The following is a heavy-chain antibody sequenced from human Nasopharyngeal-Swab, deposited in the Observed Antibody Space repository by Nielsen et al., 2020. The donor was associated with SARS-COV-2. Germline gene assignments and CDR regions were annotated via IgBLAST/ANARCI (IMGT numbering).Heavy chain of an antibody. CDR1: GFTFSSYA. CDR3: AKDEEAVARDY. Sequence: GESLKISCAASGFTFSSYAMSWVRQAPGKGLEWVSAISGSGGSTYYADSVKGRFTISRDNSKNPLYLQMNSLRAEDTAVYYCAKDEEAVARDYWGQGTLVTASS. D-gene: IGHD6-19*01. CDR2: ISGSGGST. J-gene: IGHJ4*02. V-gene: IGHV3-23*01.